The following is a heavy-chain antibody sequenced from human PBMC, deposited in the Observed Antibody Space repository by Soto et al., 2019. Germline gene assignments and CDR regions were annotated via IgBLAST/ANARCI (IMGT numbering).Heavy chain of an antibody. Sequence: EVQLLESGGGLVQPGGSLRLSYAASGFTFSSYAMSWVRQAPGKGLEWVSAISGSGGSTYYADSVKGRFTISRDNSKNTLYLQMNSRRAEDTAVYYCAKVGGSGGSCYDYWGQGTLVTVSS. J-gene: IGHJ4*02. CDR3: AKVGGSGGSCYDY. V-gene: IGHV3-23*01. CDR2: ISGSGGST. D-gene: IGHD2-15*01. CDR1: GFTFSSYA.